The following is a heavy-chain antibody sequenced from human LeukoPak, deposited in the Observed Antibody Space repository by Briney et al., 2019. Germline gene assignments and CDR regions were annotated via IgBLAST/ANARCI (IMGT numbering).Heavy chain of an antibody. D-gene: IGHD1-26*01. V-gene: IGHV4-38-2*02. Sequence: SETLSLTCTVSGYSISSGYYWGWIRQSPGKGLEWIESFYHSGSTYYNPSLKSRVTISVDTSKNQFSLKLSSVTAADTAVYYCARGRGSYFDYWGQGTLVTVSS. CDR1: GYSISSGYY. CDR2: FYHSGST. CDR3: ARGRGSYFDY. J-gene: IGHJ4*02.